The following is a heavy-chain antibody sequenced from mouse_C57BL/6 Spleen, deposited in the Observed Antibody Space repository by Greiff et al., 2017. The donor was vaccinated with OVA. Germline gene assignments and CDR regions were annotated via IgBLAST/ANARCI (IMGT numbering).Heavy chain of an antibody. D-gene: IGHD2-2*01. CDR2: IDPSDSYT. V-gene: IGHV1-59*01. CDR3: ARLEGYDEYAMDD. CDR1: GYTFTSYW. Sequence: QVHVKQPGAELVRPGTSVKLSCKASGYTFTSYWMHWVKQRPGQGLEWIGVIDPSDSYTNYNQKFKGKATLTVDTSSSTAYLQLSSLTSEDSAVYYCARLEGYDEYAMDDWGQGTSVTVAS. J-gene: IGHJ4*01.